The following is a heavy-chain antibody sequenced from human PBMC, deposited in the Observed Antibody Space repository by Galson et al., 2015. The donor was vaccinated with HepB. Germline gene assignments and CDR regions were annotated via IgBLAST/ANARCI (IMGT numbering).Heavy chain of an antibody. CDR1: GFTFSSYG. CDR3: ARDNSSGYYYPDDY. V-gene: IGHV3-33*08. CDR2: IWYDGSNK. Sequence: SLRLSCAASGFTFSSYGMHWVRQAPGKGLEWVAVIWYDGSNKYYADSVKGRFTISRDNSKNTLYLQMNSLRAEVTAVYYCARDNSSGYYYPDDYWGQGTLVTVSS. J-gene: IGHJ4*02. D-gene: IGHD3-22*01.